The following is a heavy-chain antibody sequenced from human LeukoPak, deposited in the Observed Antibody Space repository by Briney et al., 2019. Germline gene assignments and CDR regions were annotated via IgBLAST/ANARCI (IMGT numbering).Heavy chain of an antibody. V-gene: IGHV3-23*01. Sequence: PGGSLRLSCAASGFTFSSYAMSWVRQAPGKGLEWVSAISGSGGSTYYADSVKGRFTISRDNSKNTLYLQMNSLRAEDTAVYYCAKGGQLWSYYYYYMDVWGKGTTVTVSS. CDR3: AKGGQLWSYYYYYMDV. CDR2: ISGSGGST. D-gene: IGHD5-18*01. J-gene: IGHJ6*03. CDR1: GFTFSSYA.